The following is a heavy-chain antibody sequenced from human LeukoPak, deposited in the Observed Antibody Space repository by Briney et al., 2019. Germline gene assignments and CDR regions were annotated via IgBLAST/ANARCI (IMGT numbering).Heavy chain of an antibody. D-gene: IGHD3-22*01. Sequence: PGGSLRLSCAASGFTFSSYGMHWVRKAPGKGLEWVAVISYDGSNKYYADSVKGRFTISRDNSKNTLYLQMNSLRAEDTAVYYCAKGPAPNYYDSSGYFVYWGQGTLVTVSS. CDR2: ISYDGSNK. V-gene: IGHV3-30*18. J-gene: IGHJ4*02. CDR1: GFTFSSYG. CDR3: AKGPAPNYYDSSGYFVY.